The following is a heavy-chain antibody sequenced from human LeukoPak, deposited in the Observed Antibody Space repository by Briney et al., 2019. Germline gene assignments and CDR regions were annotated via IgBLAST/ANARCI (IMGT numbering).Heavy chain of an antibody. J-gene: IGHJ4*02. V-gene: IGHV3-11*01. CDR1: GFTFSDYY. D-gene: IGHD2-15*01. CDR2: ISSSSSRI. Sequence: AGGSLRLSCAASGFTFSDYYMSWIRQAPGKGLEWVSYISSSSSRIYYADSVKGRFTISRDNARNSLSLQMNSLRADDTAIYYCARAGGQGLAAYFDYWGQGTLVTVSS. CDR3: ARAGGQGLAAYFDY.